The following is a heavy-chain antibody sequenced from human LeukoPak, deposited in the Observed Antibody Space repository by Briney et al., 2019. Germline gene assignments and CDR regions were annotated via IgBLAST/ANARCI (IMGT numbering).Heavy chain of an antibody. D-gene: IGHD3-22*01. J-gene: IGHJ5*02. CDR3: ARGSGYSNWFDP. CDR1: GGSFSGYY. Sequence: SETLSLTCAVYGGSFSGYYWSWIRQPPGKGLEWIGEINHSGSTNYNPSLKSRVTISVDTSKNQFSVKLSSVTAADTAVYYCARGSGYSNWFDPWGQGTLVTVSS. V-gene: IGHV4-34*01. CDR2: INHSGST.